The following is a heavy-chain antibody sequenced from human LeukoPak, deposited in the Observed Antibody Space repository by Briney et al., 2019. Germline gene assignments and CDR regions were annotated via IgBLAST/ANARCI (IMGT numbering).Heavy chain of an antibody. Sequence: PSETLSLTCTDSGGSISSHYWSWIRPPPGKGLESIGYVYYSGSANYNPSLQSRATISVDTSKNQFSLKFSSVTAADTAVYYCARHSEDYFDYWAQGTLVTVS. CDR2: VYYSGSA. V-gene: IGHV4-59*11. D-gene: IGHD2-21*01. J-gene: IGHJ4*02. CDR1: GGSISSHY. CDR3: ARHSEDYFDY.